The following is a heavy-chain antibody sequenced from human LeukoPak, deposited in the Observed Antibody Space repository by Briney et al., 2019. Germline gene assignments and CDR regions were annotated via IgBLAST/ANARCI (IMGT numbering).Heavy chain of an antibody. CDR2: IHHSVGT. Sequence: PSETLSLTCAVSGGFISSGSWWGWFRQPPGKGLEWIGEIHHSVGTNYNPSLKSRVAISMDKSKNQFSLDVTSVTAADTAMYYCARKGPATIADYWGRGTLVTVSS. J-gene: IGHJ4*02. CDR1: GGFISSGSW. V-gene: IGHV4-4*02. CDR3: ARKGPATIADY. D-gene: IGHD4-11*01.